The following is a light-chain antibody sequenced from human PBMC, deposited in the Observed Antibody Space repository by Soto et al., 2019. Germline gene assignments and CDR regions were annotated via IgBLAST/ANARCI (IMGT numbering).Light chain of an antibody. J-gene: IGLJ1*01. Sequence: SALTQPASVSGSPGQSITISCTGTSSDVGGYNYVSWYQQHPGKAPKLMIYEVSNRPSGVSNRFSGSKSGNTASLTISGLRAEDEADYYCSSYTTSSTLDYVFGTGTKLTVL. CDR1: SSDVGGYNY. CDR2: EVS. V-gene: IGLV2-14*01. CDR3: SSYTTSSTLDYV.